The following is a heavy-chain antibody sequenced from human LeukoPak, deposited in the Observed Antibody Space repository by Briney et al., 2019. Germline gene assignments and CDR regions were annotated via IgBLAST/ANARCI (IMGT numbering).Heavy chain of an antibody. CDR2: ISGSGGST. CDR3: AKSNYPYYYYYYMDV. V-gene: IGHV3-23*01. J-gene: IGHJ6*03. D-gene: IGHD1-7*01. CDR1: GFTFSSYA. Sequence: PGGSLRLSCAASGFTFSSYAMSWVRQAPGKGLEWVSAISGSGGSTYYADSVKGRFTISRDNSKNTLYLQMNSLRAEDTAVYYCAKSNYPYYYYYYMDVWGKGTTVTVSS.